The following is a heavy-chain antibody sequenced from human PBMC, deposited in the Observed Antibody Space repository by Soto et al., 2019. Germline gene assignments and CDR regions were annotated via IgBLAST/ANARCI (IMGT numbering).Heavy chain of an antibody. V-gene: IGHV4-59*01. CDR2: IYYSGST. Sequence: SETLSLTCTVSGGSISSYYWSWIRQPPGKGLEWIGYIYYSGSTNYNPSLKSRVTISVDTSKNQFSLKLSSVTAADTAVYYCARAEDGYSRNWFDPWGQGTLVTVSS. D-gene: IGHD5-18*01. J-gene: IGHJ5*02. CDR1: GGSISSYY. CDR3: ARAEDGYSRNWFDP.